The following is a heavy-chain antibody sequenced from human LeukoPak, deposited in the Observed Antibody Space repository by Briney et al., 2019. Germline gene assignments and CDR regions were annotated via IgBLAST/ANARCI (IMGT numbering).Heavy chain of an antibody. J-gene: IGHJ6*03. D-gene: IGHD3-10*01. Sequence: GGSLRLSCAASGFTFYDYAMHWVRQAPGKGLEWVSLISWDGGSTYYADSVKGRFTISRDNSKNSLYLQMNSLRAEDTALYYCAKGLYGSGSYYLDVWGKGTTVTVSS. CDR1: GFTFYDYA. CDR2: ISWDGGST. V-gene: IGHV3-43D*04. CDR3: AKGLYGSGSYYLDV.